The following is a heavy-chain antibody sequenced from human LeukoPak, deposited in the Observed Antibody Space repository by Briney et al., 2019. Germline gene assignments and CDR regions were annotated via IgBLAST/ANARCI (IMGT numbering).Heavy chain of an antibody. CDR1: GFTFDDYA. CDR2: ISGDGDYT. V-gene: IGHV3-43*02. CDR3: AKDMYSSSSSHFDY. Sequence: GGSLRLSCAASGFTFDDYAMHWVSQAPGTGLEWVSLISGDGDYTYYADSVKGRFTISRDNSKYSLYLQMNSLRTEDTALYYCAKDMYSSSSSHFDYWGQGTLVTVSS. D-gene: IGHD6-6*01. J-gene: IGHJ4*02.